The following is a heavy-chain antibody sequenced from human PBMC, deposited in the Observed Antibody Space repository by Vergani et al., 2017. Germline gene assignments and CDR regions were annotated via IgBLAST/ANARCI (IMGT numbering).Heavy chain of an antibody. CDR1: GFTFSSYA. V-gene: IGHV3-30-3*01. J-gene: IGHJ3*02. D-gene: IGHD1-26*01. CDR3: ARDQEDIVGATDAFDI. Sequence: QVQLVESGGGVVQPGRSLRLSCAASGFTFSSYAMHWVRQAPGKGLEWVAVISYDGSNKYYADSVKGRFTISRDNAKNSLYLQMNSLRAEDTAVYYCARDQEDIVGATDAFDIWGQGTMVTVSS. CDR2: ISYDGSNK.